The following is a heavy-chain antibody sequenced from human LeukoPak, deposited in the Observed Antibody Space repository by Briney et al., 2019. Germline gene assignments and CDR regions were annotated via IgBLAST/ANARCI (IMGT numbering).Heavy chain of an antibody. Sequence: GGSLRLSCAASGFTFSSYGMHWVRQAPGKGLEWVAFIRYDGSNKYYADSVKGRFTISRDNAKNSLYLQMNSLRAEDTAVYYCARDRYYYDSSGYYYFDYWGQGTLVTVSS. J-gene: IGHJ4*02. V-gene: IGHV3-30*02. CDR1: GFTFSSYG. D-gene: IGHD3-22*01. CDR3: ARDRYYYDSSGYYYFDY. CDR2: IRYDGSNK.